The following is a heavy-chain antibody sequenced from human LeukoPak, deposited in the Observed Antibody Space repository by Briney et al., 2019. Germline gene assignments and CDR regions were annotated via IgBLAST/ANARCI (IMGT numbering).Heavy chain of an antibody. CDR2: INHSGST. CDR3: ARFNLPRSLSFDY. J-gene: IGHJ4*02. CDR1: GGSFSGYY. Sequence: SETLSLTCAVYGGSFSGYYWSWIRQPPGKGLEWIGEINHSGSTDYNPSLKSRVTISVDTSKNQFSLKLSSVSAADTAVYYCARFNLPRSLSFDYWGQGTLVTVSS. V-gene: IGHV4-34*01.